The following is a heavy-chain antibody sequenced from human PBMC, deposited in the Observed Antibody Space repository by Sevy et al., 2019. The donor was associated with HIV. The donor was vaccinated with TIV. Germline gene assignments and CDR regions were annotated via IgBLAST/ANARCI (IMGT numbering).Heavy chain of an antibody. D-gene: IGHD1-1*01. Sequence: SETLSLTCAVSGGSMSTYYWNWIRQPPGKGLEWIGYIYYSGNANYNPSLTSRVSMSVDTSKNHFSLKLSSVTAADTAMYYCARGGPNQQQLDYFDYWGQGTLVTVSS. J-gene: IGHJ4*02. CDR1: GGSMSTYY. CDR3: ARGGPNQQQLDYFDY. V-gene: IGHV4-59*01. CDR2: IYYSGNA.